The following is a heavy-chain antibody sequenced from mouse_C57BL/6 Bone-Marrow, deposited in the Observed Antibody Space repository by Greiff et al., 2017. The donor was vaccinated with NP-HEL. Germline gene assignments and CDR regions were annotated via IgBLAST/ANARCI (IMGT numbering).Heavy chain of an antibody. CDR3: ARGFYDYDYAMDY. Sequence: QVTLKVSGPGLLQSSQPLSLTCSFSGFSLSTSGMGVSWIRQPSGKGLEWLAHIYWDDDKRYHPSLKSRLTISKDTSRNQVFLKITSVDTADTATYYCARGFYDYDYAMDYWGQGTSVTVSS. V-gene: IGHV8-12*01. D-gene: IGHD2-4*01. J-gene: IGHJ4*01. CDR1: GFSLSTSGMG. CDR2: IYWDDDK.